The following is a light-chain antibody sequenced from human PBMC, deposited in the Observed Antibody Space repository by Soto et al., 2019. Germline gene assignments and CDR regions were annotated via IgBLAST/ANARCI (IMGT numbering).Light chain of an antibody. Sequence: DIQMTQSPASLSASVGDRVTITCRASQGIIDYVAWYQQKPGKVPNLLIYDASNLQPGVPSRFSGSGSGTDFSLTISSLEPEDVATYYCQKYNSAPQTFGQGTKVEIK. J-gene: IGKJ1*01. CDR3: QKYNSAPQT. V-gene: IGKV1-27*01. CDR1: QGIIDY. CDR2: DAS.